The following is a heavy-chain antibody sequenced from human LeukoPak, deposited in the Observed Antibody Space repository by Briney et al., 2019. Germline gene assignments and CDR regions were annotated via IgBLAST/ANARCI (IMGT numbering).Heavy chain of an antibody. J-gene: IGHJ6*03. V-gene: IGHV4-61*02. CDR2: IYTSGST. CDR3: ARDFTGSSGYYYPPEYYYYYYMDV. D-gene: IGHD3-22*01. CDR1: GGSISSGSYY. Sequence: SETLSLTCTVSGGSISSGSYYWSWIRQPAGKGLEWIGRIYTSGSTNYNPSLKSRVTISVDTSKNQFSLKLSSVTAADTAVYYCARDFTGSSGYYYPPEYYYYYYMDVWGKGTTVTVSS.